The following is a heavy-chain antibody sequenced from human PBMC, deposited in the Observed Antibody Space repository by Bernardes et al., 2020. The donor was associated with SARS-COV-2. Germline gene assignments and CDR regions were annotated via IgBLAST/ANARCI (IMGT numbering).Heavy chain of an antibody. V-gene: IGHV3-23*01. D-gene: IGHD6-13*01. CDR3: AKDWDTGSWIIFYYYGMDV. J-gene: IGHJ6*02. CDR2: IGGRGGTT. Sequence: GSLRLSCETSGFTFNIFAMNWVRQAPGKGLEWVAAIGGRGGTTYYADSVKGRFTISRDNSKKTLYLQMNSLRTDDTAVYYCAKDWDTGSWIIFYYYGMDVWGQGTTVTVSS. CDR1: GFTFNIFA.